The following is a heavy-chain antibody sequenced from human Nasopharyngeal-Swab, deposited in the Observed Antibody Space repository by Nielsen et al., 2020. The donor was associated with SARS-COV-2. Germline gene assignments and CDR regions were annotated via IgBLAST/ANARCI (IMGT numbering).Heavy chain of an antibody. CDR3: ARRYYYEDY. CDR2: INNSGGNT. Sequence: GGSLRLSCAASGFTFRSYAMSWVRQAPGRGLEWVSTINNSGGNTHYADSVKGHFTISGDNSKNTLYLQMSSLRAEDTAVYYCARRYYYEDYWGQGTLVTVSS. J-gene: IGHJ4*02. D-gene: IGHD3-22*01. V-gene: IGHV3-23*01. CDR1: GFTFRSYA.